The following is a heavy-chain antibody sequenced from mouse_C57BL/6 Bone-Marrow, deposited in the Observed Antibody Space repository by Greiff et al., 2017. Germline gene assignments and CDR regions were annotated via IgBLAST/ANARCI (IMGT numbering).Heavy chain of an antibody. V-gene: IGHV1-82*01. CDR1: GYAFSSSW. J-gene: IGHJ3*01. D-gene: IGHD2-1*01. Sequence: QVQLQQSGPELVKPGASVKISCKASGYAFSSSWMNWVKQRPGKGLEWIGRIYPGDGDTNYNGKFKGKATLTADKSSSTAYMQLSSLTSEDSAVYFCANYYGNTWFAYGGQGTLGTVS. CDR2: IYPGDGDT. CDR3: ANYYGNTWFAY.